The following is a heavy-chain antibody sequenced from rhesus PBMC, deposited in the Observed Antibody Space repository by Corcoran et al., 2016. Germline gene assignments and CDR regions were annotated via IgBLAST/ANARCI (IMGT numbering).Heavy chain of an antibody. D-gene: IGHD3-3*01. CDR3: ASNFWSGYYIRYNRFDV. J-gene: IGHJ5-1*01. Sequence: QVQLQESGPAVVKPSETLSLTCAVSGGSISSGYDWSWISQSPGKGLGWIGYIHGSSGSTNDNPSLKSRVTISKDTSKNQFSLKLSSMTTADTAVYYCASNFWSGYYIRYNRFDVWGPGVLVTVSS. CDR1: GGSISSGYD. CDR2: IHGSSGST. V-gene: IGHV4S7*01.